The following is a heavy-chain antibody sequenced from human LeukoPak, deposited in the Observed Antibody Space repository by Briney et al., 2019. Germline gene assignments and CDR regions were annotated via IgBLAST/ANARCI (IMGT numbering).Heavy chain of an antibody. Sequence: SETLSLTCTVSGGSISSSSYYWGWIRQPPGKGLEWIGSIYYSGSTYYNPSLKSRVTISVDTSKNQFSLKLSSVTAADTAVYYCARHYLRDYGMDVWGQGTTVTVSS. CDR3: ARHYLRDYGMDV. CDR2: IYYSGST. D-gene: IGHD3-10*02. CDR1: GGSISSSSYY. V-gene: IGHV4-39*01. J-gene: IGHJ6*02.